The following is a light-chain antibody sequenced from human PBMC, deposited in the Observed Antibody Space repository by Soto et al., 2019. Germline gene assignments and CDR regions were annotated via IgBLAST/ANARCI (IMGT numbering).Light chain of an antibody. Sequence: DIQMTQSPSSLSASVGDRVTITCRASQSISSYLNWYQQKPGKAPKLLIYAASSLQSGVPSRFSGSGSGTDFSLTISRLQPEDFATYYCQQSYCTLLTVGGGTKVEIK. J-gene: IGKJ4*01. V-gene: IGKV1-39*01. CDR2: AAS. CDR1: QSISSY. CDR3: QQSYCTLLT.